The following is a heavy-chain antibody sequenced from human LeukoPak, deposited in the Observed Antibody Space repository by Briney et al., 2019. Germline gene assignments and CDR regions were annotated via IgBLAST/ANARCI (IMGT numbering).Heavy chain of an antibody. J-gene: IGHJ4*02. D-gene: IGHD2-15*01. Sequence: GGSLRLSCAASGFTVSSNSMSWARQAPGKGLEWVSVIYSGGSTNYADSVKGRFTISRDNSKNTLYLQMNSLRAEDTAVYYCAKISGNCSGGSCYYWGQGTLVTISS. CDR2: IYSGGST. V-gene: IGHV3-53*01. CDR1: GFTVSSNS. CDR3: AKISGNCSGGSCYY.